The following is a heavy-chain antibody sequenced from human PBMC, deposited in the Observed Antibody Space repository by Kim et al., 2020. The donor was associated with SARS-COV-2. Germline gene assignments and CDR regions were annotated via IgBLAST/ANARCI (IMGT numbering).Heavy chain of an antibody. Sequence: AQKFQGKVTITADKSTSTAYMELSSLRSEDTAVYYCARDEGYDSSGYFDYWGQGTLVTVSS. J-gene: IGHJ4*02. CDR3: ARDEGYDSSGYFDY. D-gene: IGHD3-22*01. V-gene: IGHV1-69*04.